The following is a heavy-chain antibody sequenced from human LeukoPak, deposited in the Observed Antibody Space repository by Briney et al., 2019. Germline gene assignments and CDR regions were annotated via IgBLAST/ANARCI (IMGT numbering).Heavy chain of an antibody. D-gene: IGHD2-2*01. CDR3: AKDYCSSTSCPRKD. CDR1: GLTFSSHW. V-gene: IGHV3-23*01. J-gene: IGHJ4*02. CDR2: ISDSAVGT. Sequence: HPGGSLRLSCAASGLTFSSHWMHWVRQAPGKGLEWVSIISDSAVGTYYTDSVKGRFTISRDNSKNTLYLQMNSLRAEDTAIYYCAKDYCSSTSCPRKDWGQGTLVTVSS.